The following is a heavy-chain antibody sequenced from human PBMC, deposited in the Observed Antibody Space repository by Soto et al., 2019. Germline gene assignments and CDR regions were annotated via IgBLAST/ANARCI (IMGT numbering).Heavy chain of an antibody. CDR1: GGSINSGGYS. V-gene: IGHV4-30-2*01. CDR3: ARGIEGWYQGRYYYGMDV. Sequence: SENLSLTCAVSGGSINSGGYSWSWVRQPPGKGLEWIGYIYHSGSTYYNPSLKSRVTISVDRSKNQFSLRLSSVTAADTAVYYCARGIEGWYQGRYYYGMDVWGQGTTVTVSS. D-gene: IGHD6-19*01. CDR2: IYHSGST. J-gene: IGHJ6*02.